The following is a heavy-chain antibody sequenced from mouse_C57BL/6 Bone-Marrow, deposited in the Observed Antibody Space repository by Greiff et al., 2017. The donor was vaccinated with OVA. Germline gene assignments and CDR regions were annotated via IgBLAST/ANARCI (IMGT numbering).Heavy chain of an antibody. V-gene: IGHV5-12*01. J-gene: IGHJ1*03. Sequence: EVQVVESGGGLVQPGGSLKLSCAASGFTFSDYYMYWVRQTPEKRLEWVAYISNGGGSTYYPDTVKGRFTISRDNAKNTLYLQMSRLKSEDTDLYYCARHPGYFDVWGTGTTVTVSS. CDR3: ARHPGYFDV. CDR2: ISNGGGST. CDR1: GFTFSDYY.